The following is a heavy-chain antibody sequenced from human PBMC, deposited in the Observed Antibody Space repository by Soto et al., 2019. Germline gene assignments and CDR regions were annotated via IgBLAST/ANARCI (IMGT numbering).Heavy chain of an antibody. CDR1: GGSISSSSYY. CDR2: IYYSGST. D-gene: IGHD6-6*01. V-gene: IGHV4-39*01. J-gene: IGHJ5*02. Sequence: PSETLSLTCIVSGGSISSSSYYWGWVRQPPGKGLEWIGSIYYSGSTYYNPSLKSRVTISVDTSKNQFSLKPSSVTAADTAVFYCERHRARNWFDPWGQGTLVTVSS. CDR3: ERHRARNWFDP.